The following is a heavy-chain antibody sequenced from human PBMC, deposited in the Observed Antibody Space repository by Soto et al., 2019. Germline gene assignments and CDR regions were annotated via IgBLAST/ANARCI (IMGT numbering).Heavy chain of an antibody. CDR3: ARGLVKGHITGTTAAFDY. D-gene: IGHD1-20*01. CDR1: GGSFSGYY. Sequence: SETLSLTCAVYGGSFSGYYWSWIRQPPGKGLEWIGEINHSGSTNYNPSLKSRVTISVDTSKNQFSLKLSSVTAADTAVYYCARGLVKGHITGTTAAFDYWGQGTLVTVSS. CDR2: INHSGST. J-gene: IGHJ4*02. V-gene: IGHV4-34*01.